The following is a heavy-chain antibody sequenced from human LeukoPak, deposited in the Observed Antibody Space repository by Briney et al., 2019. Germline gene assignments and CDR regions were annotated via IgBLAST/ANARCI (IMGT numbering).Heavy chain of an antibody. J-gene: IGHJ4*02. Sequence: GGSLRLSCAASGFTFSSYAMHWVRQAPGKGLEWVAVISYDGNHIFYADSVKGRFTISRDNSKNTLYLQMNSLTTEDTAVYYCARCGGDCYTGTQGFDYWGQGTLVTVSS. D-gene: IGHD2-21*02. CDR2: ISYDGNHI. CDR3: ARCGGDCYTGTQGFDY. V-gene: IGHV3-30*04. CDR1: GFTFSSYA.